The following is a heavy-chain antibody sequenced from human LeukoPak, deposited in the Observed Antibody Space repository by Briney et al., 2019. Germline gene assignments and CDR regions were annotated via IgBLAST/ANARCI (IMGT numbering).Heavy chain of an antibody. CDR2: ISHSGTT. J-gene: IGHJ4*02. CDR1: GASISRPYW. Sequence: PSETLSLTCGVSGASISRPYWWSWVRQPPGKGLEWIAEISHSGTTHYNPSLKSRVIISVDTSKNQFSLKLSSVTAADTAVYYCARPSSGYWGQGTLVTVSS. V-gene: IGHV4-4*02. CDR3: ARPSSGY. D-gene: IGHD3-22*01.